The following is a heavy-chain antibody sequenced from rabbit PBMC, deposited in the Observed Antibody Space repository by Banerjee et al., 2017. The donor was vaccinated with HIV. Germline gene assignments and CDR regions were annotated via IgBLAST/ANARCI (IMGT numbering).Heavy chain of an antibody. V-gene: IGHV1S47*01. D-gene: IGHD4-1*01. J-gene: IGHJ4*01. CDR1: GFDFSNYY. CDR3: ARDLAGVIGWNFGL. CDR2: IDPVLGVT. Sequence: QEQLVQSWGGLVQPGGSLKLSCKASGFDFSNYYMSWVRQAPGKGLEWIGYIDPVLGVTYYASWVNGRFTISSHNAQNTVFLRMTSLTAADTATYFCARDLAGVIGWNFGLWGQGTLVTVS.